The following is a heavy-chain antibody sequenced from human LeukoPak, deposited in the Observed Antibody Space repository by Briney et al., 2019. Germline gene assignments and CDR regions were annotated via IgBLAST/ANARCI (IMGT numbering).Heavy chain of an antibody. J-gene: IGHJ3*02. CDR2: IYTSGST. Sequence: NPSETLSLTCTVSGVSISSGSYYWSWIRQPAGKGLEWIGRIYTSGSTNYNPSLKSRVTISVDTSKNQFSLKLSSVTAADTAVYYCASVLGYYDSSGAFDIWGQGTMVTVSS. CDR1: GVSISSGSYY. V-gene: IGHV4-61*02. CDR3: ASVLGYYDSSGAFDI. D-gene: IGHD3-22*01.